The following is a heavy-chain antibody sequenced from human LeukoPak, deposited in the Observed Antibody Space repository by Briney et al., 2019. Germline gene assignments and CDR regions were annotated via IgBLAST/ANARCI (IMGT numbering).Heavy chain of an antibody. CDR3: ARDGLLRYFDSQYVAPYYFDY. CDR2: ISYDGSNK. J-gene: IGHJ4*02. Sequence: GGSLRLSCAASGFTFSSYAMHWVRQAPGKGLEWVAVISYDGSNKYYADSVKGRFTISRDNSKNTLYLQTNSLRAEDTAVYYCARDGLLRYFDSQYVAPYYFDYWGQGTLVTVSS. D-gene: IGHD3-9*01. CDR1: GFTFSSYA. V-gene: IGHV3-30-3*01.